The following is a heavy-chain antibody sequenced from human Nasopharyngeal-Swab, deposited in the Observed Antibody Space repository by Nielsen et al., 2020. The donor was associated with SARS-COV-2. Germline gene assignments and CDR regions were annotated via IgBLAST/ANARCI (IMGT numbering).Heavy chain of an antibody. D-gene: IGHD6-13*01. V-gene: IGHV7-4-1*02. CDR2: IKTNTGNP. J-gene: IGHJ6*02. CDR3: ARAFVSSWPYYYYYGMDV. Sequence: WVRQAPGQGLEWLGWIKTNTGNPTYAQGFTGWFVFSLDTSVSTAYLQISSLNAEDTVVYYCARAFVSSWPYYYYYGMDVWGQGTTVTVSS.